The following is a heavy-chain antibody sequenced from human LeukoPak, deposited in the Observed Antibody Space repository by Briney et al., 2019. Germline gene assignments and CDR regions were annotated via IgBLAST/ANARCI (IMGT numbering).Heavy chain of an antibody. J-gene: IGHJ3*02. CDR1: GFTFSSYA. CDR2: ISGSGGST. Sequence: QSGGSLRLSCAASGFTFSSYAMSWVRQAPGKGLEWVSAISGSGGSTYYADSVKGRFTISRDNAKNSLYLQMNSLRAEDTAVYYCARVDSSGWYKLGYAFDIWGQGTMVTVSS. V-gene: IGHV3-23*01. D-gene: IGHD6-19*01. CDR3: ARVDSSGWYKLGYAFDI.